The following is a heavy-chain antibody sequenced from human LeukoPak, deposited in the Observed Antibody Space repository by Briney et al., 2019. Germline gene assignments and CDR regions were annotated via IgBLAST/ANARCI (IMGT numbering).Heavy chain of an antibody. V-gene: IGHV3-48*04. J-gene: IGHJ4*02. CDR1: GFTFSSYG. Sequence: GGSLRLSCAASGFTFSSYGMNWVRQAPGKGLEWVSYISSSGSTIYYADSVKGRFTISRDNAKNSLYLQMNSLRAEDTAVYYCARGGAGIAARTFDYWGQGTLVTVSS. D-gene: IGHD6-6*01. CDR3: ARGGAGIAARTFDY. CDR2: ISSSGSTI.